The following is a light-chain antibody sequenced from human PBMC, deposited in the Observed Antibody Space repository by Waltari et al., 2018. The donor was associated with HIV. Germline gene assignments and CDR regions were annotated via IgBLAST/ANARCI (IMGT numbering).Light chain of an antibody. CDR2: GSS. Sequence: DIQVTQSPSSLSASVGDRVAITCRASQSISNSLNWFQQKPGKAPRLLIYGSSRLQSGVPSRFSGSGSGTDFTLTISSLQSEDFATYYCQQSYSSPSYTVGQGTKLEIK. CDR1: QSISNS. J-gene: IGKJ2*01. V-gene: IGKV1-39*01. CDR3: QQSYSSPSYT.